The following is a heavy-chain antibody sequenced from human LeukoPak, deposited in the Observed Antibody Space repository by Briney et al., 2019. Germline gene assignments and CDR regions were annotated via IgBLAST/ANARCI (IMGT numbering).Heavy chain of an antibody. CDR2: IYYSGSN. D-gene: IGHD2-2*01. V-gene: IGHV4-31*03. Sequence: SQTLSLTCTVSGCTISSGGYYWSWIPQHPGKGLEWISYIYYSGSNYYNPSLKRRVTISVDRSKNQLSLKLISVTAADTAGYYCARSRLGYCSSTSCFREGYYYYMDVWGKGNTVTVSS. CDR1: GCTISSGGYY. CDR3: ARSRLGYCSSTSCFREGYYYYMDV. J-gene: IGHJ6*03.